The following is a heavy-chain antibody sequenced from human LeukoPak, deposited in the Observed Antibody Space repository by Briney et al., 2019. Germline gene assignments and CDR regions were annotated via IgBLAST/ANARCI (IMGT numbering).Heavy chain of an antibody. CDR3: AGVDAAMPDAFDI. V-gene: IGHV3-30*03. CDR1: GFTFSSSG. J-gene: IGHJ3*02. CDR2: ISNDESNK. D-gene: IGHD5-18*01. Sequence: GGSLRLSCAASGFTFSSSGMHWVRQAPGKGLEWVAVISNDESNKYYADSVKGRFTISRDNSKNTLYLQMNSLRADDTAVYYCAGVDAAMPDAFDIWGQGTTVTVSS.